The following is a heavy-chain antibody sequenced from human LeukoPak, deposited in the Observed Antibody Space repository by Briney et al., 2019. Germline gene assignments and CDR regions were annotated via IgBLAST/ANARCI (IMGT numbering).Heavy chain of an antibody. CDR3: ARAYYYGSGTSGSFDY. CDR2: IWYDGSNK. V-gene: IGHV3-33*01. D-gene: IGHD3-10*01. J-gene: IGHJ4*02. CDR1: GFTFSSYG. Sequence: GGSLRLSCAASGFTFSSYGMHWVRQAPGKGLEWVAVIWYDGSNKYYADSVKGRFTISRDNSKNTLYLQMSSLRAEDTAVYYCARAYYYGSGTSGSFDYWGQGTLVTVSS.